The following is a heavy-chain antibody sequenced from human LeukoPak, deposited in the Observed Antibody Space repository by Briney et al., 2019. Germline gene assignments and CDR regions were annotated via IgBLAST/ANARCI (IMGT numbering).Heavy chain of an antibody. CDR1: GGSISSGGYY. CDR2: IYYSGST. Sequence: PSQTLSLTCTVSGGSISSGGYYWSWIRQHPGKGPEWIGYIYYSGSTYYNPSLKSRVTISVDTSKNQFSLKLSSVTAADTAVYYCARDSRYSSGWYSFDYWGQGTLVTVSS. D-gene: IGHD6-19*01. J-gene: IGHJ4*02. V-gene: IGHV4-31*03. CDR3: ARDSRYSSGWYSFDY.